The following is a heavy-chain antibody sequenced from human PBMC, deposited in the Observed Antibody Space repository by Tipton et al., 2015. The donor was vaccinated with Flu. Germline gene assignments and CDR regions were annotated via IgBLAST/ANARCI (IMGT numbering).Heavy chain of an antibody. J-gene: IGHJ4*02. CDR3: ARQADSGGLYYYYFDY. V-gene: IGHV3-48*03. CDR2: ISSSGTIV. D-gene: IGHD3-22*01. Sequence: SLRLSCAASGFTFSSYEMNWVRQAPGKGLEWVSYISSSGTIVYYADSVKGRFTISRDNAKKSLYLQMNSLRAEDTAVYYCARQADSGGLYYYYFDYWGQGTLVTVSS. CDR1: GFTFSSYE.